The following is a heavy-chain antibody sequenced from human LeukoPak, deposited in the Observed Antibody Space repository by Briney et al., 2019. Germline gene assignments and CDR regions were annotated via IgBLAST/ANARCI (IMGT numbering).Heavy chain of an antibody. Sequence: GRSLRLSCAASGFTFSSHGMHWVRQAPGKGLEWVAVIWYDGSNKYYADSVKGRFTISRDNSKNTLYLQMNSLRAEDTAVYYCASRGYCSSTSCYLLDYWGQGTLVTVSS. CDR3: ASRGYCSSTSCYLLDY. V-gene: IGHV3-30*19. CDR1: GFTFSSHG. D-gene: IGHD2-2*01. J-gene: IGHJ4*02. CDR2: IWYDGSNK.